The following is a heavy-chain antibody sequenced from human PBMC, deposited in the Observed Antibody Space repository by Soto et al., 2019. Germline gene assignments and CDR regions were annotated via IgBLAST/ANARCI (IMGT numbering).Heavy chain of an antibody. D-gene: IGHD2-21*02. CDR3: ARELLGDFVFDY. CDR1: GFTFSSYG. V-gene: IGHV3-33*01. Sequence: GGSLRLSCAASGFTFSSYGMHWVRQAPGKGLEWVAVIWYGGSNKYYADSVKGRFTISRDNSKNTLYLQMNSLRAEDTAVYYCARELLGDFVFDYWGQGSLVTVSS. CDR2: IWYGGSNK. J-gene: IGHJ4*02.